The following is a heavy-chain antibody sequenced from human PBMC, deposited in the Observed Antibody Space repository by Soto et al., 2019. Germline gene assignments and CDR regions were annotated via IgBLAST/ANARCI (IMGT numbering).Heavy chain of an antibody. V-gene: IGHV3-11*01. D-gene: IGHD3-22*01. J-gene: IGHJ3*02. CDR3: ARAVGITMIVVVPDAFDI. Sequence: GGSLRLSCAASGFTFSDYYMSWSRQAPGKGLEWVSYISSSGSTIYYADPVKGRFTISRDNAKNSLYLQMNSLRAEDTAVYYCARAVGITMIVVVPDAFDIWGQGTMVTVSS. CDR1: GFTFSDYY. CDR2: ISSSGSTI.